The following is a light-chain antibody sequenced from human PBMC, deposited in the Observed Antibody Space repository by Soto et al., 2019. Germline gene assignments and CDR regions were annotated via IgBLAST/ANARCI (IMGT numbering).Light chain of an antibody. CDR2: GAS. Sequence: EIVMTQSPATLSVSPGERATLSCRASQSVSSNLAWYQQKPGQAPRLLIYGASTRATGIPARFSGSGSGTEFTLTIGRRQSEDFAVCYCQQYNNWLRAWTFGQGTKVEIK. CDR3: QQYNNWLRAWT. CDR1: QSVSSN. J-gene: IGKJ1*01. V-gene: IGKV3-15*01.